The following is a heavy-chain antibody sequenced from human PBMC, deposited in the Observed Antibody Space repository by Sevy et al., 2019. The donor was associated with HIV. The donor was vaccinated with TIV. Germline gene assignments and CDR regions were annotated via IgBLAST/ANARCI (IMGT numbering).Heavy chain of an antibody. J-gene: IGHJ4*02. D-gene: IGHD3-22*01. CDR3: AENYYDSSGYPGH. CDR2: ISGSGGST. V-gene: IGHV3-23*01. CDR1: GFTFSSYA. Sequence: GGSLRLSCAASGFTFSSYAMSWVRQAPGKGLEWVSAISGSGGSTYYADSVKGRFTIARDNSKNRLYLQMNSLMAEDTAVYYCAENYYDSSGYPGHWGQGTLVTVSS.